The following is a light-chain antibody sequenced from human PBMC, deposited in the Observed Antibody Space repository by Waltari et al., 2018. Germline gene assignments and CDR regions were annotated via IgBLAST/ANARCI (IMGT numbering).Light chain of an antibody. Sequence: QLVLTQSPSASSSLGASVKLTCTLSSGHSSSALAWPQQQPEKGPRYLMKLNSDGSHSKGDGIPDRFSGSSSGAERYLTISSLQSEDEADYYCQTWGTGIWVFGGGTKLTVL. V-gene: IGLV4-69*01. J-gene: IGLJ3*02. CDR2: LNSDGSH. CDR3: QTWGTGIWV. CDR1: SGHSSSA.